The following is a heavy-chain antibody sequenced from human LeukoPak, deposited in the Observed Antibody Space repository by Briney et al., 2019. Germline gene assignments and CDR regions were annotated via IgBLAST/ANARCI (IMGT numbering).Heavy chain of an antibody. V-gene: IGHV3-23*01. CDR1: GFTFSAFA. CDR3: AKDLSSTSGASDH. Sequence: PGGSLRLSCAASGFTFSAFAMTWVRQAPGNGLEWVSTITDDGYNTYSADSVKGRITFSRDNSKNTLSLQLRSLRAEDTAVYYCAKDLSSTSGASDHWGQGTLVTVSS. J-gene: IGHJ4*02. CDR2: ITDDGYNT. D-gene: IGHD6-19*01.